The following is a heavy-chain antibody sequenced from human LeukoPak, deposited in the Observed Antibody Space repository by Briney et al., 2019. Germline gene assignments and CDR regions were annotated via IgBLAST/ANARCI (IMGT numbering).Heavy chain of an antibody. CDR1: VYTFTIYD. D-gene: IGHD6-6*01. CDR2: MNPNSGNT. V-gene: IGHV1-8*03. CDR3: ARGMISSAYSSSSVVDY. Sequence: ASVKVSRKASVYTFTIYDINWVRPATGQGLEWMGWMNPNSGNTGYVQKFQGRVTITRNTSISTAYMELSRLRSEDTAVYYCARGMISSAYSSSSVVDYWGQGTLVTVSS. J-gene: IGHJ4*02.